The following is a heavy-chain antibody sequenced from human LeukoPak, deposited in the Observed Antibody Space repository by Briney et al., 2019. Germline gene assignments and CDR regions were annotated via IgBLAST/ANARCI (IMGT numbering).Heavy chain of an antibody. V-gene: IGHV4-39*01. CDR3: ARRIATVAGIYYFDY. Sequence: PSETLSLTCTVSGGSISSRSYYWGWIRQPPGKGLEWIGTIYYSGSTYYNPSLKSRVNISVDTSKNLLSLKLSSVTAADTAVYYCARRIATVAGIYYFDYWGQGTLVTVSS. D-gene: IGHD6-19*01. J-gene: IGHJ4*02. CDR1: GGSISSRSYY. CDR2: IYYSGST.